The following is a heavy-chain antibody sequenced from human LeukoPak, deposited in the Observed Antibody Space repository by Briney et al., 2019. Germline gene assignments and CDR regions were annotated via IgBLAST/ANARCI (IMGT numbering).Heavy chain of an antibody. D-gene: IGHD1-26*01. CDR1: GFTLSNYE. J-gene: IGHJ6*02. Sequence: GGSLRLSCAASGFTLSNYEMNWVRQAPGKGLECVSYIGGGTIYYADSVKGRLTISRDNAENSLYLQMNSLRVEDTAIYYCARMRELRVGALGDYFFYGMDVWGQGTTVTVSS. CDR2: IGGGTI. CDR3: ARMRELRVGALGDYFFYGMDV. V-gene: IGHV3-48*03.